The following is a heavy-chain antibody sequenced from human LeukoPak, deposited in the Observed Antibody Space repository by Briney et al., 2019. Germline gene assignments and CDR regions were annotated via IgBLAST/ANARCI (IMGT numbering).Heavy chain of an antibody. J-gene: IGHJ4*02. CDR2: ISGSGGST. Sequence: GGSLRLSCAASGFTFSSYAMSWVRQAPGKGLEWVSAISGSGGSTYYADSVKGRFTISRDNSKNTLYLQMDSLRAEDTAVYYCAREGDWNYVFNYWGQGTQVTVSS. CDR1: GFTFSSYA. V-gene: IGHV3-23*01. D-gene: IGHD1-7*01. CDR3: AREGDWNYVFNY.